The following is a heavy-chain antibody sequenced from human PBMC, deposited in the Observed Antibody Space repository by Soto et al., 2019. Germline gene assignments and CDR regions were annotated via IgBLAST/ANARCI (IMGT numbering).Heavy chain of an antibody. J-gene: IGHJ5*02. D-gene: IGHD1-26*01. CDR1: GFTFSSYG. Sequence: GGSLRLSCAASGFTFSSYGMHWVRQAPGKGLEWVAVISYDGSNKYYADSVKGRFTISRDNSKNTLYLQMNSLRAEDTAVYYCARREWELLRAPWFDPWGQGTLVTVSS. CDR2: ISYDGSNK. V-gene: IGHV3-30*03. CDR3: ARREWELLRAPWFDP.